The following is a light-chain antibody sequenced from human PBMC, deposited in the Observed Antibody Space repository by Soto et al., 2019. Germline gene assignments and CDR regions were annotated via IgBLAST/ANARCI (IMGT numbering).Light chain of an antibody. J-gene: IGKJ1*01. CDR2: KAS. V-gene: IGKV1-5*03. CDR1: QSINKW. CDR3: QQYSDYSRK. Sequence: DILMTQSPSALSASVVDIVTITCLASQSINKWMAWYQLKPGKAPQLLIYKASSLQSGVPSRSSGSGSGTEFTLTISSLQPDDFATYFCQQYSDYSRKFGQGTKVDIK.